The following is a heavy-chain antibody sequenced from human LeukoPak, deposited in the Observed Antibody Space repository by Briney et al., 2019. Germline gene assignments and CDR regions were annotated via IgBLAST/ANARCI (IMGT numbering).Heavy chain of an antibody. CDR2: IIPIFGTA. Sequence: SVKVSCKASGGTFSSYAISWARQAPGQGLEWMGGIIPIFGTANYAQKFQGRVTITADESTSTAYMELSSLRSEDTAVYYCARDLRSTSCLDVWGKGTTVTVSS. CDR1: GGTFSSYA. V-gene: IGHV1-69*01. D-gene: IGHD2-2*01. J-gene: IGHJ6*04. CDR3: ARDLRSTSCLDV.